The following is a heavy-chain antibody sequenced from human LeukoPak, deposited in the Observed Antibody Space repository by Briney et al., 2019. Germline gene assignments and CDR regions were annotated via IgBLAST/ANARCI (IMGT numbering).Heavy chain of an antibody. D-gene: IGHD3-10*01. Sequence: GGSLRLSCAASGFSFSSYAMNWVRQAPGKGLEWVSIIFGAGKNTTYYADSVKGRFTVSRDNSKNALYLQMTNLRPEDTAKYYCAKRNTMIRGGPSFDYWGQGILVAVSS. V-gene: IGHV3-23*03. CDR3: AKRNTMIRGGPSFDY. CDR2: IFGAGKNTT. CDR1: GFSFSSYA. J-gene: IGHJ4*02.